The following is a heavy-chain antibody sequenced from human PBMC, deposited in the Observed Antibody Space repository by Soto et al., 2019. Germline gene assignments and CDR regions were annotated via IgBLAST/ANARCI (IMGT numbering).Heavy chain of an antibody. CDR2: IYYSGST. J-gene: IGHJ1*01. CDR1: GGSISSGGYY. V-gene: IGHV4-61*08. D-gene: IGHD2-15*01. Sequence: SETLSLTCTVSGGSISSGGYYWSWIRQHPGKGLEWIGYIYYSGSTNYNPSLKSRVTISVDTSKNQFSLKLSSVTAADTAVYYRARLRVGCSGGSCSKYLQHWGQGTLVTVSS. CDR3: ARLRVGCSGGSCSKYLQH.